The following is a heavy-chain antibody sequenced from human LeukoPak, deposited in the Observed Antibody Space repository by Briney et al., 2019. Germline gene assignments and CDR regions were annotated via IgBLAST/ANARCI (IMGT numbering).Heavy chain of an antibody. CDR2: IWYDGSNK. J-gene: IGHJ4*02. CDR1: GFTFSSYD. Sequence: PGGSLRLSCAASGFTFSSYDMHWVRQAPGKGLEWVADIWYDGSNKYYADSVKGRFTISRDNSKNTLYLQMNSLRAEDTAVYYCARARAAAGYFDYWSQGTLVTVSS. V-gene: IGHV3-33*01. CDR3: ARARAAAGYFDY. D-gene: IGHD6-13*01.